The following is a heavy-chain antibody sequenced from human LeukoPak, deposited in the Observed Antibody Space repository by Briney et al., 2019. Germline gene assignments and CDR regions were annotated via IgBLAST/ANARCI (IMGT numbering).Heavy chain of an antibody. J-gene: IGHJ5*02. Sequence: ASVKVSCKASGCTFNIYFLHGVGQAPGQGREYMGRINPNNGDTNYAQKFQGRVTMTRDTATDTAYLELSRLTSGDTAVYYCTRTHIPYCAGKSCYSFDPWGQGTLVTVSS. V-gene: IGHV1-2*06. CDR2: INPNNGDT. CDR1: GCTFNIYF. CDR3: TRTHIPYCAGKSCYSFDP. D-gene: IGHD2-21*01.